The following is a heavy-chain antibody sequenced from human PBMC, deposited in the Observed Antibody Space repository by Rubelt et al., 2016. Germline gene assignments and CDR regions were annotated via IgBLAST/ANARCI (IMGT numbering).Heavy chain of an antibody. V-gene: IGHV3-74*02. CDR3: AREWGFGVAPIDY. J-gene: IGHJ4*02. Sequence: SRGGLVQPGGSLRLSCAASGFTFSSYWMHWVRQAPGKGLVWVSRINSDGSSTSYADSVKGRFTISRDNAKNTLCLQMNSLRAEDTAVYYCAREWGFGVAPIDYWGQGTLVTVSS. CDR2: INSDGSST. CDR1: GFTFSSYW. D-gene: IGHD3-3*01.